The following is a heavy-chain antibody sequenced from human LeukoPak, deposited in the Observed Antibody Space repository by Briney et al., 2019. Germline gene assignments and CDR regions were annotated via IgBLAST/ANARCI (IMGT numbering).Heavy chain of an antibody. CDR2: INPKSDGT. CDR3: AGEEYGFDP. CDR1: GYTFTGYY. J-gene: IGHJ5*02. V-gene: IGHV1-2*02. Sequence: ASLKISCKASGYTFTGYYMHWVRHAPGQRLEWMVWINPKSDGTNNAQTFLGRVTMTRATSIHTAYMELSRLSTDDTAVNYYAGEEYGFDPWGQGSLVTVS. D-gene: IGHD2-2*01.